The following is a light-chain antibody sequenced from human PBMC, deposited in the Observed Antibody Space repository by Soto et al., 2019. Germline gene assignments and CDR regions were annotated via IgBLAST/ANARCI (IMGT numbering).Light chain of an antibody. CDR3: QQVKTYPRT. Sequence: DIHLTQSPSFLSASVGARLTITGRPSPAVPHNMAWYPQKTGKPTKLLIYEESTLHSGVPTRFSGRKSGTQITLQIDSLQPEDFATYYCQQVKTYPRTFGGGTKVNI. CDR1: PAVPHN. CDR2: EES. J-gene: IGKJ4*01. V-gene: IGKV1-9*01.